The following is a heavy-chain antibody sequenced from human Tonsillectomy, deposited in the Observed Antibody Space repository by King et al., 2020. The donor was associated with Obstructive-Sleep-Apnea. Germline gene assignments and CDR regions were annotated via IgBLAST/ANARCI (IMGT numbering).Heavy chain of an antibody. Sequence: VQLVESGGGLVQPGGSLRLSCAASGFAFNNYGRIWVRQAPGKGLEWGANIKQDGGEKYDVDSVEGRFTISRDNAKSSLYLQMNSLRAEDTAVYYWARVGLGVWIGFDSWGQGTLVTVSS. J-gene: IGHJ4*02. CDR2: IKQDGGEK. CDR1: GFAFNNYG. V-gene: IGHV3-7*04. D-gene: IGHD5-12*01. CDR3: ARVGLGVWIGFDS.